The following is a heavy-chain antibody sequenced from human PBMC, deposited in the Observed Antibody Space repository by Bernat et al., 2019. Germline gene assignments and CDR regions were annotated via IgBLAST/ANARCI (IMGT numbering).Heavy chain of an antibody. J-gene: IGHJ5*01. Sequence: EVQLVESGGGVVQPGGSLRLSCVASGFSFHDYAIHWVRQAPGKSLEWVSLTSGDGDATYYADSVKGRFTISRDNSKNSLYLQLNSLTTEDTASYYCAKGGRSGTFYNCFDSWGQGTLVIVSS. CDR1: GFSFHDYA. CDR3: AKGGRSGTFYNCFDS. D-gene: IGHD3-10*01. V-gene: IGHV3-43*02. CDR2: TSGDGDAT.